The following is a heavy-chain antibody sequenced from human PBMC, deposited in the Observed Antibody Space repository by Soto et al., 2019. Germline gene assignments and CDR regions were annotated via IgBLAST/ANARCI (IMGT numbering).Heavy chain of an antibody. D-gene: IGHD6-13*01. CDR3: AKDPRSAAAGIWDWIDP. J-gene: IGHJ5*02. Sequence: PSETLSLTCTVSGGSVSSGSYYWSWIRQPPGKGLEWIGYIYYSGSTNYNPSLKSRVTISVDTSKNQFSLKLSSVTAADTAVYYCAKDPRSAAAGIWDWIDPWGQGTLVTVSS. V-gene: IGHV4-61*01. CDR2: IYYSGST. CDR1: GGSVSSGSYY.